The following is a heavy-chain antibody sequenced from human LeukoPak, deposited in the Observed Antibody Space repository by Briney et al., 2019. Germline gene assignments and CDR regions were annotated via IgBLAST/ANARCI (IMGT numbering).Heavy chain of an antibody. CDR2: INHSGST. J-gene: IGHJ4*02. V-gene: IGHV4-34*01. CDR1: GGSFSGYY. CDR3: ARGRGYSYGTGLGY. D-gene: IGHD5-18*01. Sequence: SETLSLTCAVYGGSFSGYYWSWIRQPPGKGLEWIGEINHSGSTNYNPSLKSRVTISVDTSKNQFSLKLSSVTAADTAVYYCARGRGYSYGTGLGYWGQGTLVTVSS.